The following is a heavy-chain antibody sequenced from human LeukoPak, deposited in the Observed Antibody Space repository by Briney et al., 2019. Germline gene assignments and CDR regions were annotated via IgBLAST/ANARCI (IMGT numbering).Heavy chain of an antibody. CDR3: ARDQDGTNYYYGMDV. V-gene: IGHV3-21*01. D-gene: IGHD1-7*01. CDR1: GFTFSSYS. Sequence: GGSLRLSCAASGFTFSSYSMNWVRQAPGKGLEWVSSISSSSSYIYYAGSVKGRFTISRDNAKNSLYLQMNSLRDEDTAVYYCARDQDGTNYYYGMDVWGQGTTVTVSS. J-gene: IGHJ6*02. CDR2: ISSSSSYI.